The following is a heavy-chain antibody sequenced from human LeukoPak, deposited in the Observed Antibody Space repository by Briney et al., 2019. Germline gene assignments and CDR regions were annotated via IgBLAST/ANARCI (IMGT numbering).Heavy chain of an antibody. CDR2: LNWKGGST. CDR1: GFTFDDYG. D-gene: IGHD1-7*01. Sequence: GGSLRLSRAASGFTFDDYGMIWVRQAPGKGLEWVTGLNWKGGSTDYASSVKTRFTIYRDNAKITLYLKMNSLRAEDTALYYCAREDPEELELRRVFDYWGQGTLVTVSS. V-gene: IGHV3-20*04. J-gene: IGHJ4*02. CDR3: AREDPEELELRRVFDY.